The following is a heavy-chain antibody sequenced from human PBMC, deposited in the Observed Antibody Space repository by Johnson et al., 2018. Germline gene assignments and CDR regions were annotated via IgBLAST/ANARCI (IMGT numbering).Heavy chain of an antibody. CDR1: GFTFDDYA. V-gene: IGHV3-9*01. Sequence: EVQLLESGGGLVQPGRSLRLSCAASGFTFDDYAMHWVRQAPGKGLEWVSGISWNSGSIGYADSVKGRFTISRDNAQNSLYLQMNSLRAEDTALYYFAKDLDGDYPLDAFDSWGQGTMVTVSS. CDR3: AKDLDGDYPLDAFDS. J-gene: IGHJ3*02. D-gene: IGHD4-17*01. CDR2: ISWNSGSI.